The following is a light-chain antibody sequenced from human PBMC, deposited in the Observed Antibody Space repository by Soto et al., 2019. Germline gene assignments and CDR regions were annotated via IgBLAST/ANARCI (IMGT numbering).Light chain of an antibody. Sequence: SPLAQPADVCGSPGQRITMSCTGTRSDICSDNYVSWYQQFSVKTPKLIIYEVRNRPSGVSFRFSGSKSSTTASLTISGLQAEDEANYYCISYRRRDTSYVFGTGTKVTVL. CDR3: ISYRRRDTSYV. V-gene: IGLV2-14*01. J-gene: IGLJ1*01. CDR1: RSDICSDNY. CDR2: EVR.